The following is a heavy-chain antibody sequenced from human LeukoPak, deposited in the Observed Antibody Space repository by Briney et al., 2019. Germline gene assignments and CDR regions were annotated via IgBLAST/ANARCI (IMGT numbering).Heavy chain of an antibody. D-gene: IGHD3-3*01. CDR1: GDSFTRYR. Sequence: GESLIISRKGSGDSFTRYRIAWVPQMPGKVLERMGIIYPGDSDTRYRPSFQGQVTISADKSISTAYLQLSSLKASDTAMFYCARHYDYWSGRDAFDIWGQGTMVTVSS. J-gene: IGHJ3*02. CDR2: IYPGDSDT. CDR3: ARHYDYWSGRDAFDI. V-gene: IGHV5-51*01.